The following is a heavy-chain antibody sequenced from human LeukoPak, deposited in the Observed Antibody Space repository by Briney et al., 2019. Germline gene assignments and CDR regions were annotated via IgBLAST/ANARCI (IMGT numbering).Heavy chain of an antibody. V-gene: IGHV3-48*01. CDR1: GFTFSSYS. CDR3: ARDLQIPFDAFDI. J-gene: IGHJ3*02. Sequence: GGSLRLSCAASGFTFSSYSMDWVRQAPGKGLEWVSYISSSSSTIYYADSVKGRFTISRDNAKNSLYLQMNSLRAEDTAVYYCARDLQIPFDAFDIWGQGTMVTVSS. CDR2: ISSSSSTI.